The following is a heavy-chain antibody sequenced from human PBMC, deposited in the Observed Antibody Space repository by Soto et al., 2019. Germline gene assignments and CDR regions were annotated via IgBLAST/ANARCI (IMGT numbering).Heavy chain of an antibody. D-gene: IGHD6-19*01. Sequence: QVQLQESGPGLVKPSETLSLTCTVSGGSISSYYLSWIRQPPGKGLGWVGCIYYSGSTNYNPSLTSRVTRSVDTSNSPYSLKLGSVTAADTAVYYCESVLGAVAGDAFDIWGQGTMVTVSS. CDR1: GGSISSYY. CDR2: IYYSGST. J-gene: IGHJ3*02. CDR3: ESVLGAVAGDAFDI. V-gene: IGHV4-59*01.